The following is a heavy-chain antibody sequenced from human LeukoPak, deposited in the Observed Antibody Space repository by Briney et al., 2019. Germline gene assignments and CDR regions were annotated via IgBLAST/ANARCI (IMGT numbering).Heavy chain of an antibody. D-gene: IGHD5-12*01. CDR1: GGSISSGGYY. V-gene: IGHV4-30-4*08. CDR2: IYYSGST. CDR3: ARDWNGGYGGIDY. J-gene: IGHJ4*02. Sequence: PSETLSLTCTVSGGSISSGGYYWSWIRQPPGKGLEWIGYIYYSGSTYYNPSLKSRVTISVDTSKNQFSLKVNSVTAADTAVYYCARDWNGGYGGIDYWGQGTLVTVSS.